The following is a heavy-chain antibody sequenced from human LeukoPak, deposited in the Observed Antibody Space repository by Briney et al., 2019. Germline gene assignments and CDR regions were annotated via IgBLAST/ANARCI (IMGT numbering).Heavy chain of an antibody. CDR1: GFTFSSYE. J-gene: IGHJ4*02. Sequence: PGGSLRLSCAASGFTFSSYEMNWVRQAPGKGLEWVSYISGSGRTIYYANSVKGRFTISRDNAKNSLYLQMNSLKADDTSFYYCARLDAGGLDSWGPGTLVTVSS. V-gene: IGHV3-48*03. CDR3: ARLDAGGLDS. CDR2: ISGSGRTI. D-gene: IGHD4-23*01.